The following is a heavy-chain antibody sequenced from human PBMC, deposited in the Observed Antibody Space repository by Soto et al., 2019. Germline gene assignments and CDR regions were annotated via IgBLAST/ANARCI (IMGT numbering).Heavy chain of an antibody. D-gene: IGHD5-18*01. CDR2: ISYDGSNK. Sequence: SLRLSCAASGFTFSSYAMHWVRQAPGKGLEWVAVISYDGSNKYYADPVKGRFTTSRDNSKNTLYLQMNSLRAEDTAVYYCARGTIQLRSPLDYWGQGTAVTVSS. CDR3: ARGTIQLRSPLDY. J-gene: IGHJ4*02. CDR1: GFTFSSYA. V-gene: IGHV3-30-3*01.